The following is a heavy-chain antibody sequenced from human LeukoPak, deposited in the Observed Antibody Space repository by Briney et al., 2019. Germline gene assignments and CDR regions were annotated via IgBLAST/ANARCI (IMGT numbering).Heavy chain of an antibody. Sequence: PGGSLRLSCAASGFTFSDYYMSWLRQAPGKGLEWVSYISSSGSTIYYADSVKGRFTISRDNAKNSLYLQMNSLRAEDTAVYYCARRIAVARAFDIWGQGTMVTVSS. V-gene: IGHV3-11*04. J-gene: IGHJ3*02. CDR1: GFTFSDYY. CDR3: ARRIAVARAFDI. D-gene: IGHD6-19*01. CDR2: ISSSGSTI.